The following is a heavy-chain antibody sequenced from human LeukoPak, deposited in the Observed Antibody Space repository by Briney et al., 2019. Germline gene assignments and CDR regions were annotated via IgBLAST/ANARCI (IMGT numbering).Heavy chain of an antibody. CDR3: ARDHYGGKYFDY. D-gene: IGHD4-23*01. J-gene: IGHJ4*02. V-gene: IGHV3-30*04. CDR2: ISYDGSNK. Sequence: GTSLRLSCAASGFTLSNYAMHCVRQAPGKGLEWVSLISYDGSNKYYADSVKGRFTISRDNSKNTLYLQMSSLRAEDTAVYYCARDHYGGKYFDYWGQGTLVTVSS. CDR1: GFTLSNYA.